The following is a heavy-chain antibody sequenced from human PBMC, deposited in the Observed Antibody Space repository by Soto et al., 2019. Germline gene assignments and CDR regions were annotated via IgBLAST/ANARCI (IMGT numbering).Heavy chain of an antibody. CDR1: GGSISSYY. V-gene: IGHV4-59*08. D-gene: IGHD2-2*01. Sequence: SETLSLTCTVSGGSISSYYWSWIRQPPGKGLEWIGYIHHSGSTNYNPSLKSRVTISVDTSKNQFSLKLSSVTAADTAVYYCARHDCSSTSCYGGGYYYYGMDVWGQGTTVTVSS. CDR3: ARHDCSSTSCYGGGYYYYGMDV. J-gene: IGHJ6*02. CDR2: IHHSGST.